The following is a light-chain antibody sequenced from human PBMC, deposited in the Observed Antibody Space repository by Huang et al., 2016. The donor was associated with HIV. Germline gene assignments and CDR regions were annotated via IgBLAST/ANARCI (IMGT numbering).Light chain of an antibody. V-gene: IGKV1-6*01. Sequence: AIQMTQSPSSLSASVGERVTITCRESQDIKNDLGWYQQKPGRVPKVLISGSSRLENGVPSRFSGSGFGTDFTLTISSLQPEDFATYYCLQDYDYPLTFGGGTKVEIK. CDR3: LQDYDYPLT. J-gene: IGKJ4*01. CDR1: QDIKND. CDR2: GSS.